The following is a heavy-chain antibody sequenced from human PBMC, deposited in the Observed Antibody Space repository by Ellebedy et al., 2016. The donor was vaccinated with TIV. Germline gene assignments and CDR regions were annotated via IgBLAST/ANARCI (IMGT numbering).Heavy chain of an antibody. J-gene: IGHJ5*02. Sequence: GESLKISCAASGFTFSSYAMSWVRQAPGKGLEWVSGISGSGGSTYYADSVKGRFIISRDNSKNTLYLQMNSLRAEDTAVYYCARDAYCGGDCRMGGWFDPWGQGTLVTVSS. CDR3: ARDAYCGGDCRMGGWFDP. CDR1: GFTFSSYA. D-gene: IGHD2-21*02. V-gene: IGHV3-23*01. CDR2: ISGSGGST.